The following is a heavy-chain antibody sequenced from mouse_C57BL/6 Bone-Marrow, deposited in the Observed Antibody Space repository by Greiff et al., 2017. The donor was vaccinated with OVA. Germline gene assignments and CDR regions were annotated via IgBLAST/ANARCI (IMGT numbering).Heavy chain of an antibody. CDR1: GYAFSSSW. J-gene: IGHJ4*01. CDR3: AKGVIVTTRAMDY. V-gene: IGHV1-82*01. Sequence: QVQLQQSGPELVKPGASVKISCKASGYAFSSSWMNWVKQRPGKGLEWIGRIYPGDGDTNYKGKVKGKGTLTADKSSNTAYMQLSSLTTEDSAVYFCAKGVIVTTRAMDYWGQGTSVTVSS. D-gene: IGHD2-12*01. CDR2: IYPGDGDT.